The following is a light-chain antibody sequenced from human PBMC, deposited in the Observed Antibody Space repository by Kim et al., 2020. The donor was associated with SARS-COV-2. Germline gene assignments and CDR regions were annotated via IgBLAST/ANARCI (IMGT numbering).Light chain of an antibody. CDR2: AAS. Sequence: DIQMTQSPSSLSASVGDRVTITCRASQGISNSLAWYQQKPGKAPKLLLYAASRLESGVPSRLSGSGSGTDYTLTISSLQPEDFATYYCQQYYSTPPYTFGQGTKLEI. CDR3: QQYYSTPPYT. J-gene: IGKJ2*01. CDR1: QGISNS. V-gene: IGKV1-NL1*01.